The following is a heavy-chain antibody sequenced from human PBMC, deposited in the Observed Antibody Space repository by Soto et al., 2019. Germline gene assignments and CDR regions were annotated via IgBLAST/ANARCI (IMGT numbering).Heavy chain of an antibody. V-gene: IGHV4-39*01. CDR3: ARHRIEVVWRGFDF. J-gene: IGHJ4*02. CDR1: ADSSTISKSY. D-gene: IGHD1-1*01. CDR2: SSYIGAT. Sequence: SETLSLTCTVSADSSTISKSYWGWLRQPPGKGLQWIGSSSYIGATFDNPSPKGRVAISVDTSKKQCYLQVTSVTAADTAVYYCARHRIEVVWRGFDFWGQGSPVTVS.